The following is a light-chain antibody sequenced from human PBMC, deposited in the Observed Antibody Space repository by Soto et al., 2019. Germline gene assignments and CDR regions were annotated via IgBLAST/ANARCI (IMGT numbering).Light chain of an antibody. V-gene: IGKV3-15*01. J-gene: IGKJ5*01. CDR3: QQYNTWPPIT. CDR1: QSVRSN. Sequence: PGERATLSCRASQSVRSNLAWYQQKPGQAPRLLXYGASTRATGLPARFSGSGSWTDFTLTISSLQSEDFAVYYCQQYNTWPPITFGQGTRLEIK. CDR2: GAS.